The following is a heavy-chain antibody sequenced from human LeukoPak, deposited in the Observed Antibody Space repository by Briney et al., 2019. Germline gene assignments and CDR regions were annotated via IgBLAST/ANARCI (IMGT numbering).Heavy chain of an antibody. CDR3: ARHIGDSGIY. J-gene: IGHJ4*02. Sequence: SETLSLTCTVSGDSISNYYWNWIRQPPGKGLEWIGYIYTSVSTSYNPSPRGRVTISGDTSKNQLSLKLSSVTAADTAVYYCARHIGDSGIYWGQGTLVTVSS. CDR2: IYTSVST. CDR1: GDSISNYY. D-gene: IGHD3-10*01. V-gene: IGHV4-4*09.